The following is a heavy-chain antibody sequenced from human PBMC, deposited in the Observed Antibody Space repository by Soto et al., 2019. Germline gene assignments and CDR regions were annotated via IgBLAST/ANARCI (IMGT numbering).Heavy chain of an antibody. CDR1: GFTFSNYA. V-gene: IGHV3-23*01. CDR2: ISGSGSST. CDR3: ARGFATTGYLVDY. Sequence: EVQLLESGGGLVQPGGSLRLSCAASGFTFSNYAMTWVRQAPGKGLQCVSAISGSGSSTKYADSVKGRFTISRDNSKSTLSLQMNSLRGEDTAVYFCARGFATTGYLVDYWGQGTLVTVSS. D-gene: IGHD3-9*01. J-gene: IGHJ4*02.